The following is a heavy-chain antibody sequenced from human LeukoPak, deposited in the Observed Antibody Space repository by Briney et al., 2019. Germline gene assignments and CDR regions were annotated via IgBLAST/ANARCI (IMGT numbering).Heavy chain of an antibody. D-gene: IGHD2-2*01. CDR2: INPNSGGT. V-gene: IGHV1-2*02. Sequence: ASVKVSCKASGYTFTGYHMHWVRHAPGQGLEWMGWINPNSGGTNYAQKFQGRVTMTRDTSISTAYMELSRLRSDDTAVYYCARAEGTYCSSTSCDEDWFDPWGQGTLVTVSS. CDR1: GYTFTGYH. CDR3: ARAEGTYCSSTSCDEDWFDP. J-gene: IGHJ5*02.